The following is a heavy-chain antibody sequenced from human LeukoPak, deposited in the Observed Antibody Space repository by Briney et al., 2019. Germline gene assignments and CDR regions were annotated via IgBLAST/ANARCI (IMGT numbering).Heavy chain of an antibody. CDR1: GGSFSGYY. D-gene: IGHD6-19*01. V-gene: IGHV4-34*01. CDR2: INHSGST. Sequence: SETLSLTCAVYGGSFSGYYWSWIRPPPGKGLQWIGEINHSGSTNYNPSLKSRVTISVDTSKNQFSLKLSSVTAADTAVYYCARVSSGWYEASYFDYWGQGTLVTVSS. J-gene: IGHJ4*02. CDR3: ARVSSGWYEASYFDY.